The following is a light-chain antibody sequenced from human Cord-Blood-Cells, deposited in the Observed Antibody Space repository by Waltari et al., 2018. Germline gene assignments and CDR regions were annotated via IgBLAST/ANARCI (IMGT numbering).Light chain of an antibody. CDR3: QSYDSSNHVV. Sequence: NFMLHQPHSVSESPGKTVTLSCTRSSGTIDSKSGHWSPQRPGSSPTTVIYEDNQRPSGVPDRCSGSIDSSSNSSSLTISGLKTEDEADYYCQSYDSSNHVVFGGGTKLTVL. CDR2: EDN. V-gene: IGLV6-57*01. CDR1: SGTIDSKS. J-gene: IGLJ2*01.